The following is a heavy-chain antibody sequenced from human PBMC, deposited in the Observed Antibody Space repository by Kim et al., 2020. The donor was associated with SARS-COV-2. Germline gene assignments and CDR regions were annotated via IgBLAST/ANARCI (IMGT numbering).Heavy chain of an antibody. CDR3: ATSCSVTTCHWFDP. D-gene: IGHD2-2*01. CDR2: FDPEYGET. Sequence: ASVKVSCKVSGYTLTELSMHWVRQAPGKGLEWMGGFDPEYGETIYAQKFQGRVTMTEDTSTDTAYMELSSLRPEDTAVYYCATSCSVTTCHWFDPWGQGTPVTVSS. CDR1: GYTLTELS. J-gene: IGHJ5*02. V-gene: IGHV1-24*01.